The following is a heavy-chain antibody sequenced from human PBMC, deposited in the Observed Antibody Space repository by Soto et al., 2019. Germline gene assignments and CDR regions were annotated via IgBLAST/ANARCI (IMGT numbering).Heavy chain of an antibody. V-gene: IGHV1-69*01. CDR2: IIPIFGTA. Sequence: QVQLVQSGAEVKKPGSSVKVSCKASGGTFSSYAISWVRQAPGQGLEWMGGIIPIFGTANYAQKFQGSVTITADESTSTAYMELSSLRSEDTAVYYCARAPATVTSPVESGVGYYGMDVWGKGTTVTVSS. J-gene: IGHJ6*04. CDR1: GGTFSSYA. D-gene: IGHD4-17*01. CDR3: ARAPATVTSPVESGVGYYGMDV.